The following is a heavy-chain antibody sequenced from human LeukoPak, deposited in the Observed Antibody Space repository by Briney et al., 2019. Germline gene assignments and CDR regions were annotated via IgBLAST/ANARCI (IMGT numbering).Heavy chain of an antibody. CDR1: GFTFSSYS. CDR2: ISSSSSYI. J-gene: IGHJ4*02. V-gene: IGHV3-21*01. CDR3: ARRGY. Sequence: RGSLRLSCAASGFTFSSYSMSWVRQAPGKGLEWVSSISSSSSYIYYADSAKARFTISRDNAKNSLYLQMNSLRAEDTAVYYCARRGYWGQGTLVTVSS.